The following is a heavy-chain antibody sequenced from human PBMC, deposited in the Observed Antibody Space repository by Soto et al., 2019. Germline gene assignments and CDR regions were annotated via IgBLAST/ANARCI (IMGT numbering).Heavy chain of an antibody. CDR3: ARDRAAAGTHWFDP. Sequence: SVKVSCKASGGTFSSYAISWVRQAPGQGLEWMGGIIPIFGTANYAQKFQGRVTITADDSTSTAYMELSSLRSEDTAVYYCARDRAAAGTHWFDPWGQGTLVTVSS. CDR2: IIPIFGTA. CDR1: GGTFSSYA. J-gene: IGHJ5*02. V-gene: IGHV1-69*13. D-gene: IGHD6-13*01.